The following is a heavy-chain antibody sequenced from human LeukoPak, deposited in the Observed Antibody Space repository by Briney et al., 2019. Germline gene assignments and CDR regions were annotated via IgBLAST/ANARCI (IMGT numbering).Heavy chain of an antibody. V-gene: IGHV4-34*01. CDR2: INHSGST. J-gene: IGHJ6*03. CDR3: ARGARSYYGSGRGWYYYYMDV. Sequence: SETLSLTCAVYGGSFSGYYWSWIRQPPGKGLEWIGEINHSGSTNYNPSLKSRVTISVDTSKNQFSLKLSSVTAADTAVYYCARGARSYYGSGRGWYYYYMDVWGKGTTVTVSS. D-gene: IGHD3-10*01. CDR1: GGSFSGYY.